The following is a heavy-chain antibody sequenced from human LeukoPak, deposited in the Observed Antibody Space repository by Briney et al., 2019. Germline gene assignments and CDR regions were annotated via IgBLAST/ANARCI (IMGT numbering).Heavy chain of an antibody. CDR3: ARVNINNWHSCDY. Sequence: SQTLSLTCAVSGGSISSNNWWGWVRQPPGKGLEWIGETYHSGSPNYNPSLKSRVTISVDKSRNHFSLNLSSVTAADTAVYYCARVNINNWHSCDYWGQGTLVTVSS. CDR2: TYHSGSP. V-gene: IGHV4-4*02. D-gene: IGHD1-1*01. CDR1: GGSISSNNW. J-gene: IGHJ4*02.